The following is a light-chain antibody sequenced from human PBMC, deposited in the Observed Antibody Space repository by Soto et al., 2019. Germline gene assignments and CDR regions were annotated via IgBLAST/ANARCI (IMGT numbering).Light chain of an antibody. CDR3: TSFARGSTLV. Sequence: QSALTQPAAVSGSPGQSITISCTGTSSDVGSYNLVSWYQQYPGKAPKLMIYATSKRPSGVSNRFSASKSGDTASLTISGLQAEDEADYYCTSFARGSTLVFGGGTKLTV. CDR1: SSDVGSYNL. V-gene: IGLV2-23*01. CDR2: ATS. J-gene: IGLJ3*02.